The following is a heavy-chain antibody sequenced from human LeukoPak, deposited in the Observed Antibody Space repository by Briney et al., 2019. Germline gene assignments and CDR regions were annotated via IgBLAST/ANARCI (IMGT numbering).Heavy chain of an antibody. D-gene: IGHD4-17*01. CDR1: GYTFTGYY. Sequence: ASAKVSCKASGYTFTGYYMHWVRQAPGQGLEWMGRINPNSGGTNYAQKFQGRVTMTRDTSISTAYMELSRLRSDDTAVYYCARAGGPTVTKYYFDYWGQGTPLTVSS. CDR3: ARAGGPTVTKYYFDY. V-gene: IGHV1-2*06. J-gene: IGHJ4*02. CDR2: INPNSGGT.